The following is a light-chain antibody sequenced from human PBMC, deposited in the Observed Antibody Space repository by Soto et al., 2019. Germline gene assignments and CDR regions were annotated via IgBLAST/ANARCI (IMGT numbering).Light chain of an antibody. CDR3: QQRRDWPLT. J-gene: IGKJ4*01. CDR2: DAS. CDR1: QSVSSY. V-gene: IGKV3-11*01. Sequence: EIVLTQSPATLSLSPGERATLSCRASQSVSSYLAWYQQKPGQAPRLLISDASNRATGIPARFSGSGSGTDFTLTVSSIEPEEFAVYYCQQRRDWPLTFGGGTKVEI.